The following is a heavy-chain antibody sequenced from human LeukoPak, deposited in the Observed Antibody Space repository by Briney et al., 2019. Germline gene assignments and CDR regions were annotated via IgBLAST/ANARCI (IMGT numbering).Heavy chain of an antibody. V-gene: IGHV3-66*02. J-gene: IGHJ4*02. CDR2: IYSGGST. CDR3: ARHHYYYDSSGYYYFDY. D-gene: IGHD3-22*01. CDR1: GFTVSSNY. Sequence: GGSLRLSCAASGFTVSSNYMSWVRQAPGKGLEWVSVIYSGGSTYSADSVKGRFTISRDNSKNTLYLQMNSLRAEDTAVYYCARHHYYYDSSGYYYFDYWGQGTLVTVSS.